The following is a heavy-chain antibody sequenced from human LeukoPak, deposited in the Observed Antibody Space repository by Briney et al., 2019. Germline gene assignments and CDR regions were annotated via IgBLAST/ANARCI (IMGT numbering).Heavy chain of an antibody. CDR2: IRGSVGGT. CDR3: SRDPNGDYVGAFDFQR. CDR1: GFTFSTYA. J-gene: IGHJ1*01. V-gene: IGHV3-23*01. Sequence: GGSLRLSCVVSGFTFSTYAVTWVRQAPGRGLEWVSTIRGSVGGTYYADSVRGRFTISRDNSKNTLCLQMNSLRAEDTAIYYCSRDPNGDYVGAFDFQRWGQGTLVTVSS. D-gene: IGHD4-17*01.